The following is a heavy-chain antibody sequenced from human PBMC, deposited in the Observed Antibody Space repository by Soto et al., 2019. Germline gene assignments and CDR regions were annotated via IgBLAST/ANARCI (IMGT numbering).Heavy chain of an antibody. Sequence: SVKVSCGASGGTFSSYAISWVRQAPGQGLEWMGGIIPIFGTANYAQKFQGRVTITADESTSTAYMELSSLRSEDTAVYYCARTSITMVRGVSNYYGMDVWGQGTTVTVSS. D-gene: IGHD3-10*01. J-gene: IGHJ6*02. CDR3: ARTSITMVRGVSNYYGMDV. CDR2: IIPIFGTA. CDR1: GGTFSSYA. V-gene: IGHV1-69*13.